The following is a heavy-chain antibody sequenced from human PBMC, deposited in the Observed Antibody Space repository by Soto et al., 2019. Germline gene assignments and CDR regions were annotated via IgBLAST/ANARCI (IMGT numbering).Heavy chain of an antibody. CDR1: GVSISSRNW. D-gene: IGHD3-10*01. J-gene: IGHJ3*02. Sequence: TSETLSLTCAVSGVSISSRNWWSWVRQPPGKGLEWIGEIYHSGSTNYNPSLKSRVTISVDKSKNQFSLKLSSVTAADTAVYYCASKFGELLADAFDIWGQGTMVT. CDR3: ASKFGELLADAFDI. V-gene: IGHV4-4*02. CDR2: IYHSGST.